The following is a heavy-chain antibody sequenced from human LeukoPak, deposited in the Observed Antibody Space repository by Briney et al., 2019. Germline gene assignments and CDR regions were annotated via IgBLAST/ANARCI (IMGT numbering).Heavy chain of an antibody. CDR3: ARGLDSGSYYLLYWYFDL. CDR1: GGSISSYY. CDR2: IYYSGST. J-gene: IGHJ2*01. D-gene: IGHD1-26*01. V-gene: IGHV4-59*01. Sequence: SETLSLTCTVSGGSISSYYWSWIRQPPGKGPEWIGYIYYSGSTNYNPSLKSRVTISVDTSKNQFSLKLSSVTAADTAVYYCARGLDSGSYYLLYWYFDLWGRGTLVTVSS.